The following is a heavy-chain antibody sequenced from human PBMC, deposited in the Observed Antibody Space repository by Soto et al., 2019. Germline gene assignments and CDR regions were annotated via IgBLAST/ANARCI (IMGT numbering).Heavy chain of an antibody. V-gene: IGHV4-61*01. J-gene: IGHJ6*02. CDR3: ARDXGDSSSTWRYYYYGMDV. Sequence: SETLSLTCTVSGGSVSSGSYYWSWIRQPPGKGLEWIGYIYYSGSTNYNPSLKSRVTISVDTSKNQFSLKLSSVTAADTAVYYCARDXGDSSSTWRYYYYGMDVWGQGTTVTVSS. D-gene: IGHD6-6*01. CDR2: IYYSGST. CDR1: GGSVSSGSYY.